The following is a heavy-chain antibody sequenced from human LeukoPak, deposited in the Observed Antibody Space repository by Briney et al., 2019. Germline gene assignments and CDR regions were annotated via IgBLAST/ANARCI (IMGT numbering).Heavy chain of an antibody. V-gene: IGHV3-23*01. Sequence: PGGSLRLSCAASGFTFSSYDMSWVRQAPGKGLEWVSTISDSGYSTYYADSVKGRFTISSDTSKNTLYLQMDSLRAEDTAIHYCAKVPYSHYASGRPPLMAVWGQGTPVAVSS. CDR3: AKVPYSHYASGRPPLMAV. D-gene: IGHD3-10*01. J-gene: IGHJ6*02. CDR1: GFTFSSYD. CDR2: ISDSGYST.